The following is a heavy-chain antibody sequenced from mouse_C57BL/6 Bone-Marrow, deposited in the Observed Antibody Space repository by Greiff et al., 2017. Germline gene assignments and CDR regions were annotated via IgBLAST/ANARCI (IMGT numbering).Heavy chain of an antibody. J-gene: IGHJ4*01. CDR3: AKRGSYGYYYAMDY. Sequence: VKLMESGPGLVQPSQSLSITCTVSGFSLTSYGVHWVRQSPGKGLEWLGVIWRGGSTDYNAAFMSRLSITKDNSKSQVFFKMNSLQADDTAIYYCAKRGSYGYYYAMDYWGQGTSVTVSS. CDR1: GFSLTSYG. CDR2: IWRGGST. D-gene: IGHD1-1*02. V-gene: IGHV2-5*01.